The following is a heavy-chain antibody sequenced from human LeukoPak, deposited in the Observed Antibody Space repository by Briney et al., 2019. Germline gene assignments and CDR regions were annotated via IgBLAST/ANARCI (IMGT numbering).Heavy chain of an antibody. CDR2: IYYTGST. CDR1: GGSISSYY. D-gene: IGHD4-17*01. J-gene: IGHJ5*02. V-gene: IGHV4-59*01. CDR3: ARDQRSGDYWFDP. Sequence: PSETLSLTCTVSGGSISSYYWSWIRQPPGKGLEWIGYIYYTGSTNYNPSLKSRVTISADTSKNQFPLKLSSVTAADTAVYYCARDQRSGDYWFDPWGQGTLVTVSS.